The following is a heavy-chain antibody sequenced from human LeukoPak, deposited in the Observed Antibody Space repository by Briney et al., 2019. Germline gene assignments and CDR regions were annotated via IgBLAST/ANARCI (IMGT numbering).Heavy chain of an antibody. V-gene: IGHV3-23*01. CDR2: MSGSGSSI. CDR1: GFTFSSYA. CDR3: AKGGIGCSTTSCYGWFDP. D-gene: IGHD2-2*01. Sequence: GGSLRLSCAASGFTFSSYAMSWVRQAPEKGLECVSVMSGSGSSIHYADSVKGRFTISRDNSKNTLYLQMNSLRVEDTAVYYCAKGGIGCSTTSCYGWFDPWGQGTLVTVSS. J-gene: IGHJ5*02.